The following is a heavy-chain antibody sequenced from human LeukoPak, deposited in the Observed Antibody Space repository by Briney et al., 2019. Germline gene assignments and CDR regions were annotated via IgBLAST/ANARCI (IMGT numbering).Heavy chain of an antibody. Sequence: SVKVSRKTSGYIFTSYYIHWVRQAPGQGLEWMGGIIPIFGTANYAQKFQGRVTITADKSTSTAYMELSSLRSEDTAVYYCARGHGLGDYYYYYYMDVWGKGTTVTVSS. CDR3: ARGHGLGDYYYYYYMDV. V-gene: IGHV1-69*06. D-gene: IGHD3-16*01. CDR1: GYIFTSYY. J-gene: IGHJ6*03. CDR2: IIPIFGTA.